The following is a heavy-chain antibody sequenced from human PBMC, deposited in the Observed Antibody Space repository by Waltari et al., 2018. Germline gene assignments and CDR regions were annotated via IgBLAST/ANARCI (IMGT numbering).Heavy chain of an antibody. CDR2: IYYSGST. CDR3: ASSSWYTFDY. J-gene: IGHJ4*02. D-gene: IGHD6-13*01. CDR1: GGSISSHY. Sequence: QVQLQESGPGLVKPSETLSLTCTVSGGSISSHYWSWIRQPPGKGLEWIGYIYYSGSTNYNPSLKSRVTISVDTSKNQFSLKLSSVTAADTAVYYCASSSWYTFDYWGQGTLVTVSS. V-gene: IGHV4-59*11.